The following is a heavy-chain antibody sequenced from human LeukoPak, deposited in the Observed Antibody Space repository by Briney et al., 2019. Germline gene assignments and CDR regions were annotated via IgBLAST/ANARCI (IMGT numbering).Heavy chain of an antibody. CDR1: GGSISNYY. CDR2: IYYSGST. J-gene: IGHJ4*02. V-gene: IGHV4-59*01. D-gene: IGHD1-26*01. Sequence: PSETLSLTCTVSGGSISNYYWSWIRQPPAKGREWIGNIYYSGSTNYNPSLNRRVTLSLDTSKNQFSLKLSSVTAADTAVYYCARGGVWELLDYWGQGTLVTVSS. CDR3: ARGGVWELLDY.